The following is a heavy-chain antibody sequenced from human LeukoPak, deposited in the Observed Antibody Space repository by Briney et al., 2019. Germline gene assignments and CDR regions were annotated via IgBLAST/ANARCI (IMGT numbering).Heavy chain of an antibody. V-gene: IGHV3-7*03. J-gene: IGHJ5*02. Sequence: GGSLRLSCAASGFTFSSSWMSWVRQAPGKGLEWVANIKQDGSEKYYVGSVKGRFTISRDNAKNSLYLQMDSLRAEDTAVCYCARDGPYSTSSTHPPWGQGTLVTVSS. CDR2: IKQDGSEK. CDR3: ARDGPYSTSSTHPP. D-gene: IGHD6-6*01. CDR1: GFTFSSSW.